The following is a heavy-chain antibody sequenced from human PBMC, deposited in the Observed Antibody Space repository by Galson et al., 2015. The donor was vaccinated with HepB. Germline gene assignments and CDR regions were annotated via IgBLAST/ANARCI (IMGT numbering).Heavy chain of an antibody. Sequence: SLRLSCAASGFPFSSYWMHWVRQAPGKGLVWVSRIGDHDGDTIYADSVRGRFTISRDNAKNALYLQMNSLRAEDTAVYFCARGGLRHAFDYWGQGALVTASS. CDR2: IGDHDGDT. J-gene: IGHJ4*02. CDR3: ARGGLRHAFDY. V-gene: IGHV3-74*01. CDR1: GFPFSSYW. D-gene: IGHD3-16*01.